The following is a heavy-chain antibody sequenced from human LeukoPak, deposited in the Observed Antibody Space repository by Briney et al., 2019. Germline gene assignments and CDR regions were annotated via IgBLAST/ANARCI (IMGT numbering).Heavy chain of an antibody. D-gene: IGHD2-21*02. CDR1: GVSISSGGYY. Sequence: PSETLSLTCTVSGVSISSGGYYWSWIRQPPGKGLEWIGYSYYSGSTYYNPSLKSRVSISVATSKHQFSLQLSSVTAADTAVYYCDKGRTHCGGDCYTDGGFHIWGQGTMVTVSS. V-gene: IGHV4-30-4*01. CDR2: SYYSGST. J-gene: IGHJ3*02. CDR3: DKGRTHCGGDCYTDGGFHI.